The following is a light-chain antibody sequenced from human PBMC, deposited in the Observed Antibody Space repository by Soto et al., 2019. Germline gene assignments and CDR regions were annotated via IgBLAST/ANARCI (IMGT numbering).Light chain of an antibody. J-gene: IGKJ1*01. V-gene: IGKV1-5*03. Sequence: DIQMTQSPSTLSASVGDRVTITCWASQSVSRWLAWYQQKPGKAPKLLIYKASTLESGVPSRFSGSGSGTEFTLAISSLQPDDSATYYCQQYTDHWTFGQGTKVDIK. CDR3: QQYTDHWT. CDR2: KAS. CDR1: QSVSRW.